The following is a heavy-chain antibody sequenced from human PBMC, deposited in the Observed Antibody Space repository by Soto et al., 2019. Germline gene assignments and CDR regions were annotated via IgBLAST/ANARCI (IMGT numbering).Heavy chain of an antibody. CDR3: ARGTENRGYCSGGSCSTFDY. J-gene: IGHJ4*02. CDR1: GYTFTSYA. V-gene: IGHV1-3*01. Sequence: ASVKVSCKASGYTFTSYAMHWVRQAPGQRLEWMGWINAGNGNTKYSQKFQGRVTITRDTSASTAYMELSSLRSEDTAVYYCARGTENRGYCSGGSCSTFDYWGQGTLVTVSS. D-gene: IGHD2-15*01. CDR2: INAGNGNT.